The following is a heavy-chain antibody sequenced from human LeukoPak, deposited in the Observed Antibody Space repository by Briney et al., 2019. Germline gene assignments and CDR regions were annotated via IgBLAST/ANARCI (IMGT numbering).Heavy chain of an antibody. CDR1: GYTFTGYY. CDR3: ARDLFLDCSSTSCYYYYYYYRDV. V-gene: IGHV1-2*02. J-gene: IGHJ6*03. CDR2: INPNSGGT. D-gene: IGHD2-2*01. Sequence: ASVKVSCKASGYTFTGYYMHWVRQAPGQGLEWMGWINPNSGGTNYAQKFQGRVTMTRDTSISTAYMELSRLRSDDTAVYYCARDLFLDCSSTSCYYYYYYYRDVGGKGTTVTVSS.